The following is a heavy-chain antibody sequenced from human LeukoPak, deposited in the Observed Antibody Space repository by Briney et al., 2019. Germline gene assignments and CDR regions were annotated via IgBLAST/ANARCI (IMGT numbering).Heavy chain of an antibody. Sequence: GGSLRLSCAASGFTFSSYSMNWVRQAPGKGLEWVSSISSSSSYIYYADSVKGRFTISRDNAKNSLYLQMNSLRAEDTAVYYCAKDPGIAVAGIEGMDAWGQGTTVTVSS. D-gene: IGHD6-19*01. CDR3: AKDPGIAVAGIEGMDA. V-gene: IGHV3-21*01. CDR2: ISSSSSYI. J-gene: IGHJ6*02. CDR1: GFTFSSYS.